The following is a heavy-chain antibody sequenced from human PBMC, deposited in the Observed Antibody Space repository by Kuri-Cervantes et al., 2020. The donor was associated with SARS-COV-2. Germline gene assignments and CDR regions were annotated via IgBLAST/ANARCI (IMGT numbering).Heavy chain of an antibody. CDR2: ISPGDSDT. CDR1: GYSFSNYW. J-gene: IGHJ3*02. V-gene: IGHV5-51*01. Sequence: GESLKISCKGSGYSFSNYWIGWVRQMPGKGLEWMGIISPGDSDTRYSPSFQGQVTISGDNSISTAYLQGSSLKSSDTAMYYCAMSLYIHGSGYYYDAFDIWGQGTMVTVSS. D-gene: IGHD3-22*01. CDR3: AMSLYIHGSGYYYDAFDI.